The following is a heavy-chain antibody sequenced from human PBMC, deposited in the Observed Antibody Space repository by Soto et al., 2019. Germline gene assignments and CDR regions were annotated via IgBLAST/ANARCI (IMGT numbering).Heavy chain of an antibody. Sequence: GGSLRLSCAASGFTFSSYWMHWVRQAPGKGLVWVSRINSDGSSTSYADSVKGRFTISRDNAKNTLYLQMNSLRAEDTAVYYCLLSGYDFDVYFDYWGQGTLVTVSS. V-gene: IGHV3-74*01. J-gene: IGHJ4*02. D-gene: IGHD5-12*01. CDR3: LLSGYDFDVYFDY. CDR2: INSDGSST. CDR1: GFTFSSYW.